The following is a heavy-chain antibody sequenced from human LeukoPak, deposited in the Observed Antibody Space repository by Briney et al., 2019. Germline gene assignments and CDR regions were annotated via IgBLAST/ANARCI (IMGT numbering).Heavy chain of an antibody. D-gene: IGHD2/OR15-2a*01. CDR3: ARDRFLAGPDAFDI. CDR2: IYRGGTS. J-gene: IGHJ3*02. Sequence: GGSLRLSCAASGFTFSSYWVTWVRQAPGKGLEWVSVIYRGGTSNYADSVKGRFTISRDNAKNSLYLQMNSLRAEDTAVYYCARDRFLAGPDAFDIWGQGTMVTVSS. CDR1: GFTFSSYW. V-gene: IGHV3-66*01.